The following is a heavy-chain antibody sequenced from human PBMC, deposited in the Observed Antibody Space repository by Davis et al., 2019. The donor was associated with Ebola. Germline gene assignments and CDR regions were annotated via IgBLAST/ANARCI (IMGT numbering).Heavy chain of an antibody. CDR2: IYNNGFT. CDR3: ARVGAASGRELDV. Sequence: PSETLSLTCTVSGYSITSGYYWSWIRQPAGKGLEWIGRIYNNGFTNYNPSLKSRVTMSVDTSKTQSSLRLNSVTAADTAVYYCARVGAASGRELDVWGKGATVTVSS. J-gene: IGHJ6*04. V-gene: IGHV4-4*07. CDR1: GYSITSGYY. D-gene: IGHD3-10*01.